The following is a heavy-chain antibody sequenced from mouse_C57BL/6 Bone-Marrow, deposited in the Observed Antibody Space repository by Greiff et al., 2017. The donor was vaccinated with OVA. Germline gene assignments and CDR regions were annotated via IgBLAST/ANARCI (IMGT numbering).Heavy chain of an antibody. V-gene: IGHV5-9-1*02. CDR2: ISSGGDYI. J-gene: IGHJ3*01. CDR3: TRDERLLPWFAY. CDR1: GFTFSSYA. Sequence: EVKLVESGEGLVKPGGSLKLSCAASGFTFSSYAMSRVRQTPEKRLEWVAYISSGGDYIYYADTVKGRFTISRDNARNTLYLQMSSLKSEDTAMYYCTRDERLLPWFAYWGQGTLVTVSA. D-gene: IGHD1-1*01.